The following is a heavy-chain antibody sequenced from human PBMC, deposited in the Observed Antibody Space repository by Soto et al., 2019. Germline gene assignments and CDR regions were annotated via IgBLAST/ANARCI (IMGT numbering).Heavy chain of an antibody. V-gene: IGHV4-30-2*01. CDR1: GGSISSGGYS. J-gene: IGHJ1*01. CDR2: IFHTGNT. D-gene: IGHD3-16*01. Sequence: QLQLQESGSGLVKPSQTLSLTCTVSGGSISSGGYSWSWIRQPPGKGLEWIGYIFHTGNTYYNPSLKSRVTLSVDRSKNQFSLKVNSVTAADTAVYYCARGGGYGKFQYWGQGTLVTVFS. CDR3: ARGGGYGKFQY.